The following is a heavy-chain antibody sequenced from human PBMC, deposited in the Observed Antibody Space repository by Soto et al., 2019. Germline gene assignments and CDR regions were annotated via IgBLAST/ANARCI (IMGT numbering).Heavy chain of an antibody. V-gene: IGHV3-74*01. Sequence: PGGSLRLSCAASEFTLSSYWMHWVRQAPGKGLVWVSRINSDGSSTSYADSVKGRFTISRDNAKNTLYLQMNSLRAEDTAVYYCARDLPKYFDWLLEDTPWGQGTLVTVSS. J-gene: IGHJ5*02. CDR1: EFTLSSYW. D-gene: IGHD3-9*01. CDR2: INSDGSST. CDR3: ARDLPKYFDWLLEDTP.